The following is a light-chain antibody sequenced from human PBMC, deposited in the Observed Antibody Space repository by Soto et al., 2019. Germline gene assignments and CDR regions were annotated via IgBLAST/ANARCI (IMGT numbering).Light chain of an antibody. Sequence: EIVLTQSPGTLSLSPGEGATLSCRASQSISSSYLAWYQQKPGQAPRLLIFGTSSRATDIPDRFSGSGSGTGFTLTISRVEPEDLAVYFCQQHGSSPLTFGGGKKVDIK. CDR2: GTS. CDR1: QSISSSY. J-gene: IGKJ4*01. CDR3: QQHGSSPLT. V-gene: IGKV3-20*01.